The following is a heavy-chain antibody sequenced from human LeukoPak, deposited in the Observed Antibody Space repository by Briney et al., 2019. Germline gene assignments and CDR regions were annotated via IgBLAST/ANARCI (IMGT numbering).Heavy chain of an antibody. CDR2: IYHSGST. J-gene: IGHJ4*02. D-gene: IGHD3-10*01. Sequence: SETLSLTCTVSGYSISSGYYWGWIRQPPGKGLEWIGSIYHSGSTYYNPSLKSRVTISVDTSKNQFSLKLSSVTAADTAVYYCASIGTMVRGVMPRVSWGQGTLVTVSS. CDR3: ASIGTMVRGVMPRVS. CDR1: GYSISSGYY. V-gene: IGHV4-38-2*02.